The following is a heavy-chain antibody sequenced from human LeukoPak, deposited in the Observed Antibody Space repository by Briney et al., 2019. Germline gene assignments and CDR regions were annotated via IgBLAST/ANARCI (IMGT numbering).Heavy chain of an antibody. V-gene: IGHV1-69*04. D-gene: IGHD3-22*01. J-gene: IGHJ4*02. Sequence: SVKVSCKASGGSFSNSVITWVRQAPGQGLEWMGRIIPVFGVSNFAQKFQGRVTITADKSTNTAHMELSRLESGDTAVYYCARQYYYDSSGYSWGYWGQGTLVTVSS. CDR3: ARQYYYDSSGYSWGY. CDR1: GGSFSNSV. CDR2: IIPVFGVS.